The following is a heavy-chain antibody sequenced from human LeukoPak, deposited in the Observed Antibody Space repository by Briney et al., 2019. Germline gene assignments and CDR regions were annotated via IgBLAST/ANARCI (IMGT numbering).Heavy chain of an antibody. CDR2: INTDGSNQ. Sequence: GGSLRLSCAASGFTFSAYWMHWVRQAPGKGLVWVSRINTDGSNQYYADSVKGRFTISRDNSKNTLYLQMNSLRAEDTAVFYCARGDIVVTGPFDYWGQGTLVTVSS. D-gene: IGHD2-15*01. J-gene: IGHJ4*02. CDR3: ARGDIVVTGPFDY. CDR1: GFTFSAYW. V-gene: IGHV3-74*01.